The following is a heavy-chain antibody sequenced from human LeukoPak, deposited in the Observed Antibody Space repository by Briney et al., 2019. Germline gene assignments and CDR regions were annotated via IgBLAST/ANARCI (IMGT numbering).Heavy chain of an antibody. CDR1: GYRFSGYY. Sequence: GASVKVSCKASGYRFSGYYMHWVRQAPGQGLEWMGRINPNSGGTNHGQQFQGRVTMTRDTSISTAYMELSRLRSDDTAVYYCAREYGLDGFDIWGPGTMVTVSS. V-gene: IGHV1-2*06. CDR2: INPNSGGT. J-gene: IGHJ3*02. CDR3: AREYGLDGFDI. D-gene: IGHD2-2*03.